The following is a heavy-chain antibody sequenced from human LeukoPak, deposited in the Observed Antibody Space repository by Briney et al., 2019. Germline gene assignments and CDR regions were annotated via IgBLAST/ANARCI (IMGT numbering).Heavy chain of an antibody. CDR1: GYTFTGYY. Sequence: GGSVEVSCKASGYTFTGYYMHWVRQAPGQGLEWMGRINPNIGGTNYAQKFQGRVTMTRDTSISTIYMELSRLRSDDTAVYYCARVGAGLNDAFDIWGQGTMVTVSS. CDR3: ARVGAGLNDAFDI. J-gene: IGHJ3*02. CDR2: INPNIGGT. V-gene: IGHV1-2*06. D-gene: IGHD1-26*01.